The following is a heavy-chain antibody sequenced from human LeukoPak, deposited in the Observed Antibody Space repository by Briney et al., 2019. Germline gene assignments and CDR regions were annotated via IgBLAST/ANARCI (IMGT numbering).Heavy chain of an antibody. Sequence: GRSLRLSCAASGFTFSSYGMHWVRQAPGKGLEWVAVISYDVSNKYYAESVKGRFSISRDNSKNTLYLQMKSLRAEDTAVYYCAKDQGGNYYDYVWETWGQGTLGTVSS. CDR3: AKDQGGNYYDYVWET. CDR2: ISYDVSNK. CDR1: GFTFSSYG. D-gene: IGHD3-16*01. V-gene: IGHV3-30*18. J-gene: IGHJ1*01.